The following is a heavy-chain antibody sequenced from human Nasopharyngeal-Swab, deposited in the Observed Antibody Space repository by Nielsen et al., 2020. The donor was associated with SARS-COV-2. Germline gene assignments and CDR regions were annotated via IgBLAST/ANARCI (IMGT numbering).Heavy chain of an antibody. CDR2: INYDDTKI. J-gene: IGHJ4*02. CDR3: ARDRGLEYYDY. Sequence: GGSLRLSCAASGFTFSSYWMHWVRQAPGKGLEWVANINYDDTKIYYADSVKGRFTISRDNSKSSLYLQMNGLRAEDTAVYYCARDRGLEYYDYWGQGTLVTVSS. CDR1: GFTFSSYW. V-gene: IGHV3-7*01. D-gene: IGHD1-1*01.